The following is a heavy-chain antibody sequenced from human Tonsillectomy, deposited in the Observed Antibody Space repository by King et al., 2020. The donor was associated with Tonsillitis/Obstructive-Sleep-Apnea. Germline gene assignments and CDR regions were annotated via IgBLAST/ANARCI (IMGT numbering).Heavy chain of an antibody. CDR2: NNMDGSSQ. CDR1: GFTFSSYW. J-gene: IGHJ6*03. V-gene: IGHV3-74*01. Sequence: VQLVESGGGLVQPGGSLRLSCAASGFTFSSYWMHCVRQAPGKGLVWVSRNNMDGSSQSYADSVKGQFTISRDKAKNTLNLQMNSLRAEDTAVYYCARVSAYMDVWGKGTTVTVSS. CDR3: ARVSAYMDV.